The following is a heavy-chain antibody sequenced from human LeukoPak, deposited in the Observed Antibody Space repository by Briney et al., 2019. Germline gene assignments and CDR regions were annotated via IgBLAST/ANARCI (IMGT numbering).Heavy chain of an antibody. V-gene: IGHV1-18*01. CDR2: ISAHNGNT. J-gene: IGHJ5*02. CDR3: ARPGDDGNWFDP. Sequence: ASVKVSCKASGYTFTSYGISWVRQAPGQGLEWMGWISAHNGNTNYAQKLQGRVTMTTGTSTSTAYMELRSLRSDDTAVYYCARPGDDGNWFDPWGQGTLVTVSS. D-gene: IGHD7-27*01. CDR1: GYTFTSYG.